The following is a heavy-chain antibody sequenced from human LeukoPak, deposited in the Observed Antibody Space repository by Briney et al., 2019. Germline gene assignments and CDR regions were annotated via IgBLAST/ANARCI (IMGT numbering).Heavy chain of an antibody. Sequence: PGGSLRLSCVVSGLKFSDAWMTWVRQAPGKGLEWVANIKQDGSEKYYVDSVKGRFTISRDNAKNSLYLQMNSLRAEDTAVYYCARDHTVGQWPTHFDYWGQGTLVTVSS. D-gene: IGHD6-19*01. V-gene: IGHV3-7*01. CDR3: ARDHTVGQWPTHFDY. J-gene: IGHJ4*02. CDR1: GLKFSDAW. CDR2: IKQDGSEK.